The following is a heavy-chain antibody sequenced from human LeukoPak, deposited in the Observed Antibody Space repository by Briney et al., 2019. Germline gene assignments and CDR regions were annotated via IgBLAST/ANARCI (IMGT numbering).Heavy chain of an antibody. CDR1: GYSFTGYY. Sequence: ASVKVSCKASGYSFTGYYMYWVRQAPGQRLECMGWINPNSGGTNYAQKFQGRVTMTRDTSISTAYMELSRLRSDDTAVYYCARDDDYYAVYWGQGTLVTVSS. D-gene: IGHD3-10*01. CDR2: INPNSGGT. J-gene: IGHJ4*02. V-gene: IGHV1-2*02. CDR3: ARDDDYYAVY.